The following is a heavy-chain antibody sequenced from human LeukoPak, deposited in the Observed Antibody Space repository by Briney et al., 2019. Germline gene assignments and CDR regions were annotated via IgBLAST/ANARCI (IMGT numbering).Heavy chain of an antibody. V-gene: IGHV3-30-3*01. J-gene: IGHJ3*02. Sequence: PGGSLRLSCAASGFTFSSYAMHWVRQAPGKGLEWVAVISYDGSNKYYADSVKGRLTISRDNSKNTLYLQMNSLRAEDTAVYYCAREIAVAESDAFDIWGQGTMVTVSS. CDR3: AREIAVAESDAFDI. CDR1: GFTFSSYA. D-gene: IGHD6-19*01. CDR2: ISYDGSNK.